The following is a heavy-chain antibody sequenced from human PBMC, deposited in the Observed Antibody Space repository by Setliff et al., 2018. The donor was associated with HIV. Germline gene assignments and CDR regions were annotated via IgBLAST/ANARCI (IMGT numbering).Heavy chain of an antibody. CDR2: IYESGST. CDR3: IIAYSSGWLAPMGFDS. Sequence: SETLSLTCTVSGGSISTSSYYWGWIRQPPGKGLEWIGSIYESGSTYYNPSLKSRVSISVDTSKNQFSLKLSSVTAADTAVYYCIIAYSSGWLAPMGFDSWGQGTLVTVSS. J-gene: IGHJ4*02. V-gene: IGHV4-39*01. CDR1: GGSISTSSYY. D-gene: IGHD6-19*01.